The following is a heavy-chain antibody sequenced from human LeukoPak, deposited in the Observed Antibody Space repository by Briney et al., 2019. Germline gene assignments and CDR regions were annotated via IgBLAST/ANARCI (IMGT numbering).Heavy chain of an antibody. CDR3: AKDSHGGGGWYLYYYGMDV. J-gene: IGHJ6*02. D-gene: IGHD6-19*01. V-gene: IGHV3-23*01. CDR2: ISGSGGST. CDR1: GFTFSSYA. Sequence: GVSLRLSCAASGFTFSSYAMSWVRQAPGKGLEWVSAISGSGGSTYYADSVKGRFTISRDNSKNTLYLQMNSLRAEDTAVYYCAKDSHGGGGWYLYYYGMDVWGQGTTVTVSS.